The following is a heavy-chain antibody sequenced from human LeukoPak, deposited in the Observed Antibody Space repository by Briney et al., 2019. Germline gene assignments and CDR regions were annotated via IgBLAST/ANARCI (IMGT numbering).Heavy chain of an antibody. CDR2: ISAYNGNT. V-gene: IGHV1-18*01. CDR1: GYTFTSYG. J-gene: IGHJ4*02. CDR3: ARDDASIAVAGYLFDY. D-gene: IGHD6-19*01. Sequence: GASVKVSCEASGYTFTSYGISWVRQAPGQGLEWMGWISAYNGNTNYAQKLQGRVTMTTDTSASTAYMELRSLRSDDTAVYYCARDDASIAVAGYLFDYWGQGTLVTVSS.